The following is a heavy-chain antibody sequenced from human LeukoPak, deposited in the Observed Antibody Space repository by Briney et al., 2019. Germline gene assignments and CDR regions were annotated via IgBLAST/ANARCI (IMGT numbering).Heavy chain of an antibody. J-gene: IGHJ4*02. D-gene: IGHD5/OR15-5a*01. CDR1: GFTFSSYA. CDR2: SSSDETYK. Sequence: GGSLRLSCAASGFTFSSYAMSWVRQAPGKGLEWVSVSSSDETYKFYADSVRGRFTISRDNSKNRLYLQMSDLRAEDTAVYFCARSVSGVWLFDYWGRGTLVTVSS. V-gene: IGHV3-30-3*01. CDR3: ARSVSGVWLFDY.